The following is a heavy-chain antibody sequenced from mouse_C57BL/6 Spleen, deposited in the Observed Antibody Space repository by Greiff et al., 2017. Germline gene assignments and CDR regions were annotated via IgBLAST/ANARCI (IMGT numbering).Heavy chain of an antibody. D-gene: IGHD1-1*01. J-gene: IGHJ2*01. V-gene: IGHV5-9-1*02. Sequence: EVQRVESGEGLVKPGGSLKLSCAASGFTFSSYAMSWVRQTPEKRLEWVAYISSGGDYIYYADTVKGRFTISRENARNTLYLQMSSLKSEDTAMYYCTRVPLRSYFDYWGQGTTLTVSS. CDR2: ISSGGDYI. CDR1: GFTFSSYA. CDR3: TRVPLRSYFDY.